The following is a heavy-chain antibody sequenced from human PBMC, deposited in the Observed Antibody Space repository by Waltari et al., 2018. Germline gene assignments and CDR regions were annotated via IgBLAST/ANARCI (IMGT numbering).Heavy chain of an antibody. J-gene: IGHJ4*02. CDR3: ARTIAAAGRDVFDY. D-gene: IGHD6-13*01. V-gene: IGHV4-38-2*01. CDR1: GYSISSGYY. Sequence: QVQLQESGPGLVKPSETLSLTCAVSGYSISSGYYWGWIRQPPGKGLEWIGSIYHSGSTYYNPSLKSRVTISVDTSKNQFSLKLSSVTAADTAVYYCARTIAAAGRDVFDYWGQGTLVTVSS. CDR2: IYHSGST.